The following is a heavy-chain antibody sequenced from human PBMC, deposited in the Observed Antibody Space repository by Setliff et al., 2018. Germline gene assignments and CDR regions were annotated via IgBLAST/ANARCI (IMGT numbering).Heavy chain of an antibody. CDR1: GYTFTSYG. V-gene: IGHV1-18*01. CDR2: IRAYNGNT. CDR3: AKVLHSGSYDDPLDY. J-gene: IGHJ4*02. Sequence: ASVKVSCKASGYTFTSYGISWVRQAPGQGLEWMGWIRAYNGNTNYAQKLQGRVTMTRDTSTSTVYMELSSLRSEDTPVYYCAKVLHSGSYDDPLDYWGQGTLVTVSS. D-gene: IGHD1-26*01.